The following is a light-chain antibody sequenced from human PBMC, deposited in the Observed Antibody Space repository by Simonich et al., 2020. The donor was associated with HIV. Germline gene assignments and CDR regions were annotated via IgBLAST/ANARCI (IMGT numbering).Light chain of an antibody. CDR1: SSDVGGYNF. V-gene: IGLV2-23*03. CDR3: CSYAGISTFSYV. Sequence: QSALTQPASVSGSPGQSITISCPGTSSDVGGYNFVSWYQQHPGKAPKLMIYEGSKRPSGVSNRFSGSKSGNTASLTISGLQAEDESDYYCCSYAGISTFSYVFGTGTKVTVL. J-gene: IGLJ1*01. CDR2: EGS.